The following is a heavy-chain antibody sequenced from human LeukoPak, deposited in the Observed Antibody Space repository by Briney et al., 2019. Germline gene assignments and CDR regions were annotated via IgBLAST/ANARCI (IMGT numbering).Heavy chain of an antibody. J-gene: IGHJ5*02. CDR2: IYYSGST. D-gene: IGHD5-12*01. V-gene: IGHV4-39*07. CDR3: ARDQSRLVVARLAAPGWFDP. CDR1: GGSISSSSYY. Sequence: SETLSLTCTVSGGSISSSSYYWGWIRQPPGRGLELIGSIYYSGSTYYNPSLKSRVTISVDTSKNQFSLKLSSVTAADTAVYYCARDQSRLVVARLAAPGWFDPWGQGTLVTVSS.